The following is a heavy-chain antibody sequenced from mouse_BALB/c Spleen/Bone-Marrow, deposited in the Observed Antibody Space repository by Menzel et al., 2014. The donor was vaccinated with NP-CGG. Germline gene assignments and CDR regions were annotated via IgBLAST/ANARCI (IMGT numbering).Heavy chain of an antibody. D-gene: IGHD2-14*01. V-gene: IGHV14-3*02. CDR3: ARYRLGTYFDY. CDR1: GFNIKDTY. CDR2: IDPANGNT. Sequence: VQLQQSGAELVKPGASVKLSCTASGFNIKDTYMHWVKQRPEQGLEWNGRIDPANGNTKYDPKLQGKATITADTSSNTAYLQLSSLTSEDTAVYYCARYRLGTYFDYWGQGTTLTVSS. J-gene: IGHJ2*01.